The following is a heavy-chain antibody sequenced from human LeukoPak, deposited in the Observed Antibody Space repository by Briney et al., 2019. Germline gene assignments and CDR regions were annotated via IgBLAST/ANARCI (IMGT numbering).Heavy chain of an antibody. J-gene: IGHJ4*02. V-gene: IGHV3-33*01. Sequence: GGSRRLSCAASGSTFSSYGMHWVRQAPGKGLEWVAVIWYDGSNKYYADSVKGRFTISRDNSKNTLYPQMNSLRAEDTAVYYCARGSPYYFDYWGQGTLVTVSS. CDR2: IWYDGSNK. CDR3: ARGSPYYFDY. CDR1: GSTFSSYG.